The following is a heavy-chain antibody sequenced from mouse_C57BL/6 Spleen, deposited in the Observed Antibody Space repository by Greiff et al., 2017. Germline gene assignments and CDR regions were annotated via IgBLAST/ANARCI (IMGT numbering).Heavy chain of an antibody. CDR1: GYTFTSYW. V-gene: IGHV1-52*01. CDR2: IDPSDSET. D-gene: IGHD2-2*01. Sequence: VQLQQPGAELVRPGSSVKLSCKASGYTFTSYWMHWVKQRPIQGLEWIGNIDPSDSETHYNQKFKDKATLTVDKSSSTAYMQLSSLTSEDSAVYYCAREGSTMVNYYAMDYWGQGTSVTVSS. J-gene: IGHJ4*01. CDR3: AREGSTMVNYYAMDY.